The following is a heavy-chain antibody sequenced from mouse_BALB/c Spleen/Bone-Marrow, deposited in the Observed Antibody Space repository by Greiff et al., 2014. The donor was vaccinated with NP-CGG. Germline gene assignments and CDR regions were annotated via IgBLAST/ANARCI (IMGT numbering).Heavy chain of an antibody. D-gene: IGHD2-10*02. CDR2: FYPGSGSI. Sequence: VQLEESGAGLVKPGASVKLSCKASGYTFTEYIIHWVKQRPGQGLEWIGRFYPGSGSIKYNEKFKDKATLTADKSSSTVYMELSRLTSEDAAVYSCARHESYGNYLYFDVWGAGTTVTVSS. CDR1: GYTFTEYI. J-gene: IGHJ1*01. V-gene: IGHV1-62-2*01. CDR3: ARHESYGNYLYFDV.